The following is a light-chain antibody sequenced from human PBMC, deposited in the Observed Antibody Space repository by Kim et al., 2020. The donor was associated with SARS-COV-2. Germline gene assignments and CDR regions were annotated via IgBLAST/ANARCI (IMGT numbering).Light chain of an antibody. CDR2: DVT. J-gene: IGLJ3*02. CDR1: RRDVGGYNY. Sequence: GQSRTISCTGTRRDVGGYNYVSWYQQHPGKAPKRMIYDVTRRPSGVPDRLSGSKSGNTASLTISGLQAEDEADYYCCSYAGRYIWVFGGGTQLTVL. CDR3: CSYAGRYIWV. V-gene: IGLV2-11*03.